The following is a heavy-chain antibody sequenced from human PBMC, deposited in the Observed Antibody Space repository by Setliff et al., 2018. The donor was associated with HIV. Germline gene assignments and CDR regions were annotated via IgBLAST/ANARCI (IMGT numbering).Heavy chain of an antibody. CDR2: IKEDGREK. CDR3: ATFADGPDS. Sequence: GGSLRLSCAASGFSFSNSWMTWVRQAPGKGLEWVATIKEDGREKYYVGSVKGQFTISRDNAKRSLYLQMNRLKTDDTAFYYCATFADGPDSWGQGTLVTVSS. J-gene: IGHJ4*02. V-gene: IGHV3-7*01. D-gene: IGHD3-3*01. CDR1: GFSFSNSW.